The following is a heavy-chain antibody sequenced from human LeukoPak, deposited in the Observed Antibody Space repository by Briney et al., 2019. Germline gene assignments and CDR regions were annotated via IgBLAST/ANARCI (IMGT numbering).Heavy chain of an antibody. D-gene: IGHD3-10*01. CDR1: GFTFSSYG. CDR3: AKLHGDPVSFDY. CDR2: ISYDGSNK. Sequence: GGSLRLSCAASGFTFSSYGMHWVRQAPGKGLEWVAVISYDGSNKYYADSVKGRFTISRDNSKNTLYLQMNSLRAEDTAVYYCAKLHGDPVSFDYWGQGTLVTVSS. J-gene: IGHJ4*02. V-gene: IGHV3-30*18.